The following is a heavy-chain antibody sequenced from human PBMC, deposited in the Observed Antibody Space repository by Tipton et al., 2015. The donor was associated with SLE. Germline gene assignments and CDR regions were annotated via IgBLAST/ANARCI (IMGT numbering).Heavy chain of an antibody. CDR2: INTNNGHT. Sequence: QVQLVQSGSEVKKPGASVKVSCKASGYTFTNYGISWVRQAPGQGLEWMAWINTNNGHTNYAQNVKGRISMTTDTSTTTAYMELRSLRSDDTAVYFCARDSEKSSSWPVAFDIWGQGTKVTVSS. CDR3: ARDSEKSSSWPVAFDI. V-gene: IGHV1-18*01. CDR1: GYTFTNYG. J-gene: IGHJ3*02. D-gene: IGHD6-13*01.